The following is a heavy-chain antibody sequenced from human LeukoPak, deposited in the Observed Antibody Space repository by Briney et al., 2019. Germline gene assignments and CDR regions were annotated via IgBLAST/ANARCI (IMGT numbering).Heavy chain of an antibody. CDR1: GXTFSSYW. J-gene: IGHJ4*02. V-gene: IGHV3-74*01. CDR2: IRSDGSST. Sequence: PGGSLRLSCAASGXTFSSYWMHWVRQAPGKGPVWVARIRSDGSSTDYADSVKGRFTISRDNAKNTLYLQMNSLRAEDTAVYYCAREQGYYSVPGYWGQGTLVTVSS. D-gene: IGHD3-22*01. CDR3: AREQGYYSVPGY.